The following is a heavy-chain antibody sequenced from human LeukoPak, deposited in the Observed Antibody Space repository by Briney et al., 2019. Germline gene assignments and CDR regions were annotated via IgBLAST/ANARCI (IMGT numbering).Heavy chain of an antibody. CDR3: ASYSSSDAFDI. CDR2: INPNSGGT. D-gene: IGHD6-6*01. CDR1: GYTFTGHY. V-gene: IGHV1-2*02. Sequence: ASVKVSCKASGYTFTGHYMHWVRQAPGQGHEWMGWINPNSGGTNYAQKFQGRGTMTRDTSISTAYMELSRLRSDDTAVYYCASYSSSDAFDIWGRGTMVTVSS. J-gene: IGHJ3*02.